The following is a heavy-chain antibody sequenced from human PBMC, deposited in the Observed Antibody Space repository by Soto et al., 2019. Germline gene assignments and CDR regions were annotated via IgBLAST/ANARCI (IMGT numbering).Heavy chain of an antibody. CDR2: INPSGGST. V-gene: IGHV1-46*03. CDR3: ARGDIAADGSFDY. CDR1: GHTFTSYY. D-gene: IGHD6-13*01. J-gene: IGHJ4*02. Sequence: GASVKVSCKASGHTFTSYYMHWVRPAPGQGLEWMGIINPSGGSTSYAQKFQGIVTMTRDTSTSTVYMELSSLRSEDTAVYYCARGDIAADGSFDYWCQGRLVTVSS.